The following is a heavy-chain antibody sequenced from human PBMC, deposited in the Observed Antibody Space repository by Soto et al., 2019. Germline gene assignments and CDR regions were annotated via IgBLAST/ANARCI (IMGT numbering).Heavy chain of an antibody. CDR3: TREWSRADFGVGPPMRDNWFDP. D-gene: IGHD3-3*01. CDR2: MNPISGTP. V-gene: IGHV1-69*13. Sequence: SVKVSCKSSGGTVSSFAISWVRQAPGQGLEWMGGMNPISGTPNYAQKFQGRVTITADESTFTAYMELSNLRSDDTAVYSCTREWSRADFGVGPPMRDNWFDPWGQGTLVTVSS. CDR1: GGTVSSFA. J-gene: IGHJ5*02.